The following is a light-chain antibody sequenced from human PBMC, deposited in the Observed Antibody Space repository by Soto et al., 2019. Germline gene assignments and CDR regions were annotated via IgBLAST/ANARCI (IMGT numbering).Light chain of an antibody. J-gene: IGLJ1*01. V-gene: IGLV2-11*01. CDR1: SSDVGGFNS. Sequence: QSALTQPRSVSGSPGQSVTISCTGTSSDVGGFNSVPWYQQHPGKAPKLMIYDVNKRPSGVPDRFSGSKSGSTASLTISGLQAEDEADYYCCSYAGSYSDAFATGTKVTVL. CDR2: DVN. CDR3: CSYAGSYSDA.